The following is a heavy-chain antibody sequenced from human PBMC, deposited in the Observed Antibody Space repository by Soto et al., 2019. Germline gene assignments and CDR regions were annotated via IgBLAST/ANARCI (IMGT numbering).Heavy chain of an antibody. CDR2: ISGSGGST. J-gene: IGHJ6*02. D-gene: IGHD6-6*01. Sequence: PGGSLRLSCAASGFTFSSYAMSWVRQAPGKGLEWVSAISGSGGSTYYADSVKGRFTISRDNSKNTLYLQMNSLRAEDTAVYYCAKGTGSSPSTPYYYGMDVWGQGTTVTVS. CDR3: AKGTGSSPSTPYYYGMDV. CDR1: GFTFSSYA. V-gene: IGHV3-23*01.